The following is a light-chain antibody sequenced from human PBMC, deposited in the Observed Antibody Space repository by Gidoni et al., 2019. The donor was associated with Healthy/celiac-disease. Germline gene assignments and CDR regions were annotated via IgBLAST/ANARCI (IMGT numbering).Light chain of an antibody. Sequence: EIALTKSPGTLSLSPGERATLSCRASQSVSSSYLAWYQQKPGQAPRLLIYGASSSATGIPDRFSGSGSGTDFTLTISRLEPEDFAVYYCQQYGSSPKTFGQGTKVEIK. V-gene: IGKV3-20*01. CDR1: QSVSSSY. J-gene: IGKJ1*01. CDR3: QQYGSSPKT. CDR2: GAS.